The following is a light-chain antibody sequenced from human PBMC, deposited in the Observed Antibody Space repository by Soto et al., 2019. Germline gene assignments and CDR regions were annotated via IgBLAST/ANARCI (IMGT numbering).Light chain of an antibody. CDR3: QQYGSSPLYT. CDR2: GAS. J-gene: IGKJ2*01. V-gene: IGKV3-20*01. Sequence: EIVLTQSPGTLSLSPGERATLSCRASQSVSSSYLAWYQQKPGQAPRLLIYGASSIATGIPDRFSGSGSGTDFTLTISRREPEDFAVYYCQQYGSSPLYTFGQGTKLEIK. CDR1: QSVSSSY.